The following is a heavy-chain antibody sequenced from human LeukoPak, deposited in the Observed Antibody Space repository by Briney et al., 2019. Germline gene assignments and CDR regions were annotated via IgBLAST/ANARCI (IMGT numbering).Heavy chain of an antibody. CDR1: GGSISSYY. CDR3: ARVKPFGDEAFDI. J-gene: IGHJ3*02. V-gene: IGHV4-59*01. D-gene: IGHD3-10*01. Sequence: SETLSLTCTVSGGSISSYYWSWIRQPPGKGLEWIGYIYYSGSTNYNPSLKSRVTISVDTSKNQFSLKLSSVTAADTAVYYCARVKPFGDEAFDIWGQGTMVTVSS. CDR2: IYYSGST.